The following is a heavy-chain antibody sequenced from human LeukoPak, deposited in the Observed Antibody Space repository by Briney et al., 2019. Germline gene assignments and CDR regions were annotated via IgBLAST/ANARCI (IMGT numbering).Heavy chain of an antibody. Sequence: PGGSLRLSCAASGFTFSSYSMNWVRQAPGKGLEWVSSISSSSSYIYYADSVKGRFTISRDNAKNSLYLQMNSLRAEDTAVYYCAREGSSSPPEYDAFDIWGQGTMVTVSS. CDR3: AREGSSSPPEYDAFDI. J-gene: IGHJ3*02. D-gene: IGHD6-13*01. V-gene: IGHV3-21*01. CDR2: ISSSSSYI. CDR1: GFTFSSYS.